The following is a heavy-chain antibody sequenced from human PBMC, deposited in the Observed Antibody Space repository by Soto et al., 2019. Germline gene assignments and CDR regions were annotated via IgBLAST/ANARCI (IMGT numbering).Heavy chain of an antibody. J-gene: IGHJ6*02. V-gene: IGHV4-61*01. CDR3: ARAVYDLARGHVYAMDV. CDR1: GGSVSSPYY. D-gene: IGHD5-12*01. CDR2: VYYSGST. Sequence: SETLSLTCTVSGGSVSSPYYWSWIRQPPGKGLEWIGYVYYSGSTYYNPSLRSRLIMSLDTSENQFSLRLSSVTAADTAVYYCARAVYDLARGHVYAMDVWGQGTTVTVSS.